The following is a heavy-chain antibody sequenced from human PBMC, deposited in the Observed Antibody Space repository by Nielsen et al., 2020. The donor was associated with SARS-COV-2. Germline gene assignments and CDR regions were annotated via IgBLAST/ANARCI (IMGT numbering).Heavy chain of an antibody. D-gene: IGHD5-18*01. CDR3: ARDPLRGYLYGFDY. Sequence: ASVKVSCKASGYTFTGYYMHWVRQAPGQGLEWMGRINPNSGGTNYEQKFQGRVTMTRDTSISTAYMELSRLRSDDTAVYYCARDPLRGYLYGFDYWGQGTLVTVSS. CDR2: INPNSGGT. CDR1: GYTFTGYY. J-gene: IGHJ4*02. V-gene: IGHV1-2*06.